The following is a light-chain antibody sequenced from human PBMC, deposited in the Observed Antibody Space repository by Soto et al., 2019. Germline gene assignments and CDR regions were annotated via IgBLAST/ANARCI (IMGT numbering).Light chain of an antibody. CDR1: TSDIGTNY. CDR3: AAWDDSLRGFWV. CDR2: RNN. V-gene: IGLV1-47*01. J-gene: IGLJ3*02. Sequence: QSVLIQPPSASGTPGQRVTISCSGSTSDIGTNYVQWLQQLPGTPPKLLIYRNNQRPSGVPDRYSGATSGTSASLANSGLRSEDEADYFCAAWDDSLRGFWVFVGGTTVTVL.